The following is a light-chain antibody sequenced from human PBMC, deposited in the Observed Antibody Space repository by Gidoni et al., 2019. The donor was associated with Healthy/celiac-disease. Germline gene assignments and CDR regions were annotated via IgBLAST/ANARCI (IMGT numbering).Light chain of an antibody. J-gene: IGKJ5*01. CDR1: QSLVYSDGNTY. CDR3: MQGTHWPPIT. Sequence: VMTQSPLSLPVTLGQPASIPCRSSQSLVYSDGNTYLNWFQQRPGQSPRRLMYKVSNRDSGVPGRLSGSGSGTDFTLKISRVEAEDVGVYYCMQGTHWPPITFGQGTRLEIK. V-gene: IGKV2-30*01. CDR2: KVS.